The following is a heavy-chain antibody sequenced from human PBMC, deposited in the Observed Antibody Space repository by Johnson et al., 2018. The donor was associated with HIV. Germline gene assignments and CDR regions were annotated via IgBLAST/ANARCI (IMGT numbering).Heavy chain of an antibody. CDR2: ISSSGSTI. CDR1: GFTFSDYY. D-gene: IGHD7-27*01. V-gene: IGHV3-11*04. Sequence: QEQLVESGGGLVQPGGSLRLSCAASGFTFSDYYMSWIRQAPGKGLEWVSYISSSGSTIYYADSVKGRFTSSRDNSKNSLYLQMSSLRVEDTAVYYCARGSGVGAFDIWGQGTMVTVSS. CDR3: ARGSGVGAFDI. J-gene: IGHJ3*02.